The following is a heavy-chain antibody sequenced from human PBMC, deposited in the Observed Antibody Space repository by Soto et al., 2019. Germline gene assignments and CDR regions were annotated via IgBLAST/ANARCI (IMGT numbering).Heavy chain of an antibody. Sequence: EVQLVESGGGLAKPGGSLRLSCAASGFLFNSYGMNWVRLSPGRGLEWISSISSTSTYIEYADSVKGRFIISRDNAENSLFLQMNSLRAEDTAVYYCTRDGSPGMVFPDFDFWGQGALVTVSS. CDR3: TRDGSPGMVFPDFDF. CDR1: GFLFNSYG. J-gene: IGHJ4*02. CDR2: ISSTSTYI. V-gene: IGHV3-21*01. D-gene: IGHD3-10*01.